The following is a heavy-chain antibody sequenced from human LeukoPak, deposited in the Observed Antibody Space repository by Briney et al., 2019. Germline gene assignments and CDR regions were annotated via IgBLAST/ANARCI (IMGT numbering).Heavy chain of an antibody. CDR3: GMSGDRVPLQDDVFVV. Sequence: GESLKISCKVCGYSFTSYCIGWVRQMPGKGLEWMGIINPGDSGPTYSPSFQGQVTISVDKSINTAYLQWSSLQASDTAMYYCGMSGDRVPLQDDVFVVWGHGTMVTVST. CDR2: INPGDSGP. CDR1: GYSFTSYC. V-gene: IGHV5-51*01. J-gene: IGHJ3*01. D-gene: IGHD1-26*01.